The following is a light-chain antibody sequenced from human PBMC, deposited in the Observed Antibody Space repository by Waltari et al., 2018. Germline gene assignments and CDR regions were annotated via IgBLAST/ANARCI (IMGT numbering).Light chain of an antibody. CDR3: QQYGTSPPT. J-gene: IGKJ2*01. V-gene: IGKV3-20*01. Sequence: EIVLTQSPGTLSLSPGERVTLSCRASQSLSSDYLAWYQQKPGQAPRLLIYGASTRDTGIPDRFSGSGSGTDFTLTSSRLEPEDFAVYCCQQYGTSPPTFGQGTKLEIK. CDR2: GAS. CDR1: QSLSSDY.